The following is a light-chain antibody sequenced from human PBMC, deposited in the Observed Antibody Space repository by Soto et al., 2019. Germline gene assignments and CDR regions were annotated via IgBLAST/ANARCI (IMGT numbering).Light chain of an antibody. CDR1: QSVSSN. CDR2: GAS. J-gene: IGKJ1*01. Sequence: EIVMTQSPATLSVSPGERATLSCRASQSVSSNLAWYQQKPGQAPRLLIFGASIRATGVPARFSGSGSGTDFTLTINSLQSEDFAVYYCQQYYNWRPRFGQGTKVDIK. CDR3: QQYYNWRPR. V-gene: IGKV3-15*01.